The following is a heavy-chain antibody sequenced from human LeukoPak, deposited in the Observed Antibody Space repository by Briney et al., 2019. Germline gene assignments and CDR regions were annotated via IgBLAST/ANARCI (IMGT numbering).Heavy chain of an antibody. CDR2: IYYSGST. D-gene: IGHD5-24*01. CDR1: GGSISSYY. CDR3: ASNDGYNAFDY. V-gene: IGHV4-59*01. J-gene: IGHJ4*02. Sequence: SETLSLTCTVFGGSISSYYWSWIRQPPGKGLEWIGYIYYSGSTNYNPSLKSRVTISVDTSKNQFSLKLSSVTAADTAVYYCASNDGYNAFDYWGQGTLVTVSS.